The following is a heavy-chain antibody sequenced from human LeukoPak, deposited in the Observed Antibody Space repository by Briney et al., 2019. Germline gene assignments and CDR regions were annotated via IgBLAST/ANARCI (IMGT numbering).Heavy chain of an antibody. CDR1: GFTFSSYA. Sequence: GGSLRLSCAASGFTFSSYAMSWVRQASGKGLEWVSAISGSGGSTYYADSVKGRFTISRDNSKNTLYLQMNSLRAEDTAAYYCARETTYYYDSSGYYQGGWFDPWGQGTLVTVSS. J-gene: IGHJ5*02. V-gene: IGHV3-23*01. CDR3: ARETTYYYDSSGYYQGGWFDP. D-gene: IGHD3-22*01. CDR2: ISGSGGST.